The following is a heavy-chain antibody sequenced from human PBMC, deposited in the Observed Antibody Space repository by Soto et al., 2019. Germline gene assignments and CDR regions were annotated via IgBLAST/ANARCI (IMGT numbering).Heavy chain of an antibody. Sequence: PGGSLRLSCAASGFTFSDHYMDWVRQAPGKGLEWVGRIRNKANSYTTEYAASVKGRFTILRDDSKNSLFLQMSSLKTEDTAVYYCTSSWGDYRCFDFWGQGTLVTVSS. CDR3: TSSWGDYRCFDF. J-gene: IGHJ4*02. CDR1: GFTFSDHY. CDR2: IRNKANSYTT. D-gene: IGHD4-17*01. V-gene: IGHV3-72*01.